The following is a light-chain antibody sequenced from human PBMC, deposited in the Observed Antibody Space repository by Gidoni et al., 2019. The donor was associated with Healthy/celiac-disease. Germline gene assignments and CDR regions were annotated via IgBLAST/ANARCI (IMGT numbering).Light chain of an antibody. Sequence: QSVLTQPPSASGTPGQRVTISCSGSSANSGSNYVYWYQQHPGTAPKLLIYRNNQRPSGVPDRFSGSKSGTSASLAISGLRSEDEADYYCAAWDDSLSGSSYVFGTGTKVTVL. CDR3: AAWDDSLSGSSYV. CDR1: SANSGSNY. J-gene: IGLJ1*01. CDR2: RNN. V-gene: IGLV1-47*01.